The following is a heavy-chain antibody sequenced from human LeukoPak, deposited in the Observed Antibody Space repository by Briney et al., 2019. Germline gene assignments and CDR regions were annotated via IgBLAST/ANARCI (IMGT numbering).Heavy chain of an antibody. CDR1: GFPYGSTS. V-gene: IGHV3-74*01. CDR2: IQRDGTSP. J-gene: IGHJ4*02. Sequence: GGSLRLSCTASGFPYGSTSMHWVRQAPGKGLEWVSGIQRDGTSPTYADSVKGRFIISRDNAKDSVYLQMNILRAEDTAVYYCSRGHYGPDYWGQGTLVTVSS. D-gene: IGHD3-16*01. CDR3: SRGHYGPDY.